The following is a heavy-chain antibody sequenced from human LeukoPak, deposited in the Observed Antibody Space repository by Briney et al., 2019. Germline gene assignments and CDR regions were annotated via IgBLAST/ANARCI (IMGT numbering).Heavy chain of an antibody. CDR3: ARVSAANLWADY. CDR1: GFTVSSNY. D-gene: IGHD2-15*01. Sequence: GGSLRLSCAASGFTVSSNYMSWVRQAPGKGLEWVSVICSGGSTYYADSVKGRFTISRDNSKNTLYLQMNSLRAEDTAVYYCARVSAANLWADYWGQGTLVTVSS. J-gene: IGHJ4*02. CDR2: ICSGGST. V-gene: IGHV3-53*01.